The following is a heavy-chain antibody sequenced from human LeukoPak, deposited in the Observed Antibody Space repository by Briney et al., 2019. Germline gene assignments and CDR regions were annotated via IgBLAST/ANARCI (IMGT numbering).Heavy chain of an antibody. D-gene: IGHD6-6*01. CDR3: ARGEWSSSPFDY. J-gene: IGHJ4*02. V-gene: IGHV3-21*01. Sequence: TGGSLRLSCTASGFTFSTYNMNWVRQAPGKGLEWVSFISTSSSYIYYADSVKGRFTISRDNAKNSLYLQMNSLRAEDTAVYYCARGEWSSSPFDYWGQGTLVTVSS. CDR1: GFTFSTYN. CDR2: ISTSSSYI.